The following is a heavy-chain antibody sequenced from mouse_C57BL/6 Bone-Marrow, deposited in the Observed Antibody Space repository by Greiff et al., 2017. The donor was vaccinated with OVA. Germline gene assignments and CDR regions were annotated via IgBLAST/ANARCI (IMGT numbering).Heavy chain of an antibody. CDR2: IDPEDGDT. CDR3: TGPIYYDYDVSFAY. CDR1: GFNIKDYY. D-gene: IGHD2-4*01. V-gene: IGHV14-1*01. J-gene: IGHJ3*01. Sequence: VTLKGSGAELVRPGASVKLSCTASGFNIKDYYMHWVKQRPEQGLEWIGRIDPEDGDTEYAPKFQGKATMTADTSSNTAYLQLSSLTSEDTAVYYCTGPIYYDYDVSFAYWGQGTLVTVSA.